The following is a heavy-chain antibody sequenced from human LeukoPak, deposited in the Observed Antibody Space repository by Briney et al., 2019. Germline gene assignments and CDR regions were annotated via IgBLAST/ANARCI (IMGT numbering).Heavy chain of an antibody. D-gene: IGHD2-15*01. V-gene: IGHV3-30-3*01. CDR2: ISYDGSNK. CDR1: GFTFSSYA. CDR3: ARDGYCSGGSCAENRFDP. Sequence: TGGSLRLSCAASGFTFSSYAMHWVRQAPGKGLEWVAVISYDGSNKYYADSVKGRFTISRDNSKNTLYLQMNSLRAEDTAVYYCARDGYCSGGSCAENRFDPWGQGTLVTVSS. J-gene: IGHJ5*02.